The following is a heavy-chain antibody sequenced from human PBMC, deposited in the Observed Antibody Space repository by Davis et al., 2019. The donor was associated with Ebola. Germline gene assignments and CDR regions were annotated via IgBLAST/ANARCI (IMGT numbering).Heavy chain of an antibody. CDR1: GFTFSAHA. D-gene: IGHD4-23*01. Sequence: PGGSLRLSCAASGFTFSAHAMYWVRQAPGKGLEWVSGISSSGTTTYYVDSVKGRFTISRDNSKNTLYLQMNSLRAEDTAAYYCASVGGGWGQGTLVTVSS. CDR2: ISSSGTTT. J-gene: IGHJ4*02. V-gene: IGHV3-23*01. CDR3: ASVGGG.